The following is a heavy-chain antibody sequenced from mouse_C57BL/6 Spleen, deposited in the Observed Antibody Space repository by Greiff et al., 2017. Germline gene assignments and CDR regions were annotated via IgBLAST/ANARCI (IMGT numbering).Heavy chain of an antibody. CDR1: GFTFSSYA. Sequence: EVHLVESGGGLVKPGGSLKLSCAASGFTFSSYAMSWVRQTPDKRLEWVATISDGGSYTYYPDNVKGRFTISRDNAKNNLYLQMSHLKSEDTAMYYCARDKAYYYGSRAYWYFDVWGTGTTVTVSS. J-gene: IGHJ1*03. V-gene: IGHV5-4*01. D-gene: IGHD1-1*01. CDR2: ISDGGSYT. CDR3: ARDKAYYYGSRAYWYFDV.